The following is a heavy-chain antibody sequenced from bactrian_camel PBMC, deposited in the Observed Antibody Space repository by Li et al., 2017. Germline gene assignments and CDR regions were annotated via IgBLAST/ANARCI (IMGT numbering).Heavy chain of an antibody. CDR2: INPGGDLP. J-gene: IGHJ6*01. CDR1: GSTFRSD. V-gene: IGHV3S40*01. CDR3: VGQRDTGY. Sequence: VQLVESGGGSVDAGDSLRLACVVSGSTFRSDVNWVRHAPGKGLEWVSHINPGGDLPYYEDLAKGRFTISRDNNKNTVYLQMASLKPEDTAVYYCVGQRDTGYWGQGTQVTVS.